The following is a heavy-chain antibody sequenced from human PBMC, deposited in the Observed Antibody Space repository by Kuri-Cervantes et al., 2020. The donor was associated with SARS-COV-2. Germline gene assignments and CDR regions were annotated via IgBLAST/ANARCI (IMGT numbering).Heavy chain of an antibody. CDR3: AKPQRITIFGVVIMVDAFDI. J-gene: IGHJ3*02. Sequence: GESLKISCAASGFTFSSYAMSWVRQAPGKGLVWVSRINSDGSSTSYADSVKGRFTISRDNAKNTLYLQMNSLRAEDTAVYYCAKPQRITIFGVVIMVDAFDIWGQGTMVTVSS. CDR2: INSDGSST. CDR1: GFTFSSYA. V-gene: IGHV3-74*01. D-gene: IGHD3-3*01.